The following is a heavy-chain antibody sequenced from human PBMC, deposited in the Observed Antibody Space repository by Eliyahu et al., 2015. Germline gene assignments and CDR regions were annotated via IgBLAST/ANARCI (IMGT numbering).Heavy chain of an antibody. Sequence: QVQLVQSGAEVKKPGASVKVSCKASGYSFTSYAVHWVRQAPGQRLEWMAWINTGNENTKFSEKLQGRVTITTDTSTSTAYMELSSLRSEDTAVYYCVRDFHNYFGSGSYYDYWGQGTLVTVSS. CDR3: VRDFHNYFGSGSYYDY. V-gene: IGHV1-3*04. CDR2: INTGNENT. J-gene: IGHJ4*02. D-gene: IGHD3-10*01. CDR1: GYSFTSYA.